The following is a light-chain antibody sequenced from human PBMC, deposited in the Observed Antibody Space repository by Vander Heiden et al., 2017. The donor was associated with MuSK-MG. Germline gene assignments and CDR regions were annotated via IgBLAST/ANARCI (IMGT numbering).Light chain of an antibody. CDR1: TFDFGIYKS. J-gene: IGLJ2*01. V-gene: IGLV2-14*03. CDR2: EDT. Sequence: QSALTQPASVSGSPGQSITIPCTSTTFDFGIYKSVSWYQQFPGKAPSVLIVEDTRRASGISDRFSGSKSGMTASLTISGLLAEDEATYHCSSYTTTFGLVFGEGTKVTVL. CDR3: SSYTTTFGLV.